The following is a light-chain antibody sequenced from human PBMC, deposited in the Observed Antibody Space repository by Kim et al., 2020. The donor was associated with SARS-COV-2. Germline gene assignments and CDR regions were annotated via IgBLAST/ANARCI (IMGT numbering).Light chain of an antibody. Sequence: VTISFSGSSPNTGSNYEYWYQQLPGPAPKPHIYRNKQRPSGVPVRFSCSKSGTAASLAISGRRSEDEADYYCAAWDDGLSVPEWLFGGGTQLTVL. CDR2: RNK. V-gene: IGLV1-47*01. J-gene: IGLJ3*02. CDR3: AAWDDGLSVPEWL. CDR1: SPNTGSNY.